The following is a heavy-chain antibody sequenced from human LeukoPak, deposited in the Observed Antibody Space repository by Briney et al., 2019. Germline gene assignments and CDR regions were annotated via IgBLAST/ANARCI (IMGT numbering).Heavy chain of an antibody. CDR2: IYYSGTT. V-gene: IGHV4-59*08. J-gene: IGHJ4*02. D-gene: IGHD2-2*01. Sequence: SETLSLTCTVSGGSISRHYWSWIRQPPGKGLEWIGYIYYSGTTDYNPSLKSRVTISVDTSKNQFSLKLSSVTAADTAVYYCARYAVPAALYYFDHWGRGTLVTVSS. CDR3: ARYAVPAALYYFDH. CDR1: GGSISRHY.